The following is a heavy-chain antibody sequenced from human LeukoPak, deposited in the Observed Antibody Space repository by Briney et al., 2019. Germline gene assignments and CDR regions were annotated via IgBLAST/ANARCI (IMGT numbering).Heavy chain of an antibody. CDR2: IYPGDSDN. CDR3: ARLDYRGSYYFDY. Sequence: GESLKISCKGSGYSFTSYWIGWVRQMPGKGLEWMGIIYPGDSDNRYSPSLQGQVTISADKSISTAYLQWSSLKAWDTAMYYCARLDYRGSYYFDYWGQGTLVTVSS. D-gene: IGHD1-26*01. CDR1: GYSFTSYW. J-gene: IGHJ4*02. V-gene: IGHV5-51*01.